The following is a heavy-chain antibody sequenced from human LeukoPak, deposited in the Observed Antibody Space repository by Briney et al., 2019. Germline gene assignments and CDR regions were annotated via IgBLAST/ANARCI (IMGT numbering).Heavy chain of an antibody. CDR3: ARVRRYRSGGSCNRYYFDY. D-gene: IGHD2-15*01. CDR2: ISYDGGNK. CDR1: GFTFSSYA. Sequence: GGSLRLSCAASGFTFSSYAMHWVRQAPGKGLEWVAVISYDGGNKYYADSVKGRFTISRDNSKNTLYLQMNSLRAEDTAVYYCARVRRYRSGGSCNRYYFDYWGQGTLVTVSS. J-gene: IGHJ4*02. V-gene: IGHV3-30-3*01.